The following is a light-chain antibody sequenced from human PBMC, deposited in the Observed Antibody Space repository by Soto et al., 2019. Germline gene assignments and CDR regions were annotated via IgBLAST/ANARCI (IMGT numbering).Light chain of an antibody. J-gene: IGKJ5*01. CDR2: EAS. Sequence: IVLTQSPATLSLSPGDRATRSGRPSQRVSSYLAWYQQKPGQAPRLLIYEASNRATGIPARFSGSGSGTDFTLTINSLGPEDFAVYYCQQSSNWPGITFGQGTRLEIK. V-gene: IGKV3-11*01. CDR1: QRVSSY. CDR3: QQSSNWPGIT.